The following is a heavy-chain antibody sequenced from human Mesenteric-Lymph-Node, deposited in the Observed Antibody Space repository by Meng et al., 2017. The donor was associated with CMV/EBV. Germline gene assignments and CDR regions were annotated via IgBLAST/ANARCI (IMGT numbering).Heavy chain of an antibody. CDR1: GFSFSSYE. D-gene: IGHD1-1*01. CDR2: IWYDGSEK. V-gene: IGHV3-33*06. J-gene: IGHJ4*02. Sequence: GESLKISCAASGFSFSSYEMNWVRQAPGKGLEWVAVIWYDGSEKYYADSVKGRFTVSRDNSKNTMYLQMSSLRVEDTAVYYCAKVERIARHIFPDYWGQGTLVTVSS. CDR3: AKVERIARHIFPDY.